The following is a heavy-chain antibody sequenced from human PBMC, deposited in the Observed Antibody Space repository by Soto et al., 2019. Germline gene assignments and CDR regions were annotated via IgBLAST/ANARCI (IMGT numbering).Heavy chain of an antibody. CDR1: GFTFSSYS. D-gene: IGHD3-10*01. CDR3: ARDLMVRGVPPYFDY. Sequence: GGSLRLSCAASGFTFSSYSMNWVRQAPGKGLDWVSSISSSSSYIYYADSVKGRFTISRDNAKNSLYLQMNSLRAEDTAVYYCARDLMVRGVPPYFDYWGQGTLVTVSS. J-gene: IGHJ4*02. CDR2: ISSSSSYI. V-gene: IGHV3-21*01.